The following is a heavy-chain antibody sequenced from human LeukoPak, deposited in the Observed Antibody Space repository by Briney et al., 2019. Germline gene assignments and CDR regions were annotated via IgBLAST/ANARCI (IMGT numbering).Heavy chain of an antibody. CDR3: ARDNSMHERGWWFDP. D-gene: IGHD4-23*01. V-gene: IGHV1-46*01. CDR2: INPRGTAT. Sequence: AAVNVSCKASGYSFTSHYMHWVRQAPGQGLEWMGVINPRGTATIYAEKFKGRIILTRDISTTTDYMELSSLKSDDTAVYYCARDNSMHERGWWFDPWGQGTLVTV. CDR1: GYSFTSHY. J-gene: IGHJ5*02.